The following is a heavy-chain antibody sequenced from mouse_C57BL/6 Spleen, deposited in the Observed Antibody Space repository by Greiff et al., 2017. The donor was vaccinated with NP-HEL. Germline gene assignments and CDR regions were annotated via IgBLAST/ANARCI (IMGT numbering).Heavy chain of an antibody. Sequence: EVMLVESGGGLVKPGGSLKLSCAASGFTFSDYGMHWVRQAPEKGLEWVAYISSGSSTIYYADTVKGRFTISRDNAKNTLFLQMTSLRSEDTAMYYCASDFYGLGAYWAQGTLVTVSA. CDR2: ISSGSSTI. CDR1: GFTFSDYG. CDR3: ASDFYGLGAY. J-gene: IGHJ3*01. D-gene: IGHD1-1*02. V-gene: IGHV5-17*01.